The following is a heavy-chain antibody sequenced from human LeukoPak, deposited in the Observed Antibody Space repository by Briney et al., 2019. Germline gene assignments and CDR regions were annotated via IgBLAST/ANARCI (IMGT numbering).Heavy chain of an antibody. D-gene: IGHD4-11*01. J-gene: IGHJ4*02. Sequence: ASVNVSCTPSEYTFTRYYMHWWRQAPGQGLEWMGWINPNSGGTNYAQKFQGRVTMTRDTSIITAYMELSRLRADDTAVYYCARDTPADYSNYVAYWGQGTLVTVSS. CDR2: INPNSGGT. CDR1: EYTFTRYY. V-gene: IGHV1-2*02. CDR3: ARDTPADYSNYVAY.